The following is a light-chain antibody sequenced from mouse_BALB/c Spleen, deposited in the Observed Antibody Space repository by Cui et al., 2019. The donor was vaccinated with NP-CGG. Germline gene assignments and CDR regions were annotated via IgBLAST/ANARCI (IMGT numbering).Light chain of an antibody. Sequence: QAVVTQESALTTSPGETVTLTCRSSTGAVTTSNYANWVQEKPDHLFTGLIGGTNNRAPGVPARFLRSLFGDKAPLTISGAQTEDEAIYFCALWYSNHWVFGGGTKLTVL. V-gene: IGLV1*01. CDR2: GTN. J-gene: IGLJ1*01. CDR3: ALWYSNHWV. CDR1: TGAVTTSNY.